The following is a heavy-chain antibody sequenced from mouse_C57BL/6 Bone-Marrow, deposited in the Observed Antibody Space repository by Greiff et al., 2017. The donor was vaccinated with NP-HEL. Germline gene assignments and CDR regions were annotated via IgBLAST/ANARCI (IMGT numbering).Heavy chain of an antibody. CDR3: ARDGYYLAWFAY. Sequence: EVKLEESGPGLVKPSQSLSLTCSVTGYSIPSGYYWNWIRQFPGNKLEWMGYISYDGSNNYNPSLKNRISITRDTSKNQFFLKLNSVTTEDTATYYCARDGYYLAWFAYWGQGTLVTVSA. D-gene: IGHD2-3*01. J-gene: IGHJ3*01. V-gene: IGHV3-6*01. CDR1: GYSIPSGYY. CDR2: ISYDGSN.